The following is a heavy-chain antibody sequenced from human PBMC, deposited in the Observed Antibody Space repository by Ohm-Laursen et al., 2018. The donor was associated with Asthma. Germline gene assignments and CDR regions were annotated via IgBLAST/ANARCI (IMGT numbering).Heavy chain of an antibody. D-gene: IGHD2-8*02. Sequence: RSLRLSCTASGFTFDDYAMHWVRQAPGKGLEWVSSISWNSGSIGYADSVKGRFTISRDNAKNSLYLQMNSLRAEDTALYYCAKDMGYCTGGVCSPPAIYYYYGMDVWGQGTTVTVSS. CDR2: ISWNSGSI. CDR3: AKDMGYCTGGVCSPPAIYYYYGMDV. V-gene: IGHV3-9*01. CDR1: GFTFDDYA. J-gene: IGHJ6*02.